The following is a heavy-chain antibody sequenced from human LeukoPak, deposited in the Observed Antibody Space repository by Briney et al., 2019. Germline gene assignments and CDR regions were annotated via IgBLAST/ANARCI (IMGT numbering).Heavy chain of an antibody. CDR3: ARPHRSSWFSFDY. CDR1: GGTFISYA. D-gene: IGHD6-13*01. Sequence: SVKVSCKASGGTFISYAISGVRQAPGQGLEWRGGIIPSFGTANYAQKFQGRVTMTQNTSINTAYMELSSLTSEDTAVYYCARPHRSSWFSFDYWGQGSLVTVSS. J-gene: IGHJ4*02. V-gene: IGHV1-69*06. CDR2: IIPSFGTA.